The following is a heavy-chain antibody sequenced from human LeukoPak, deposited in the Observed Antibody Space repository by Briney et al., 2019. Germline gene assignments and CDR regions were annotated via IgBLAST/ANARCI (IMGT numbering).Heavy chain of an antibody. V-gene: IGHV3-23*01. Sequence: PGGSLRLSCAASGFTVSSNYMSWVRQAPGKGLEWVSAISGSGGSTYYADSVKGRFTISRDNSKNTLYLQMNSLRAEDTAVYYCAKAPWGTIFGVATGHYFDYWGQGTLVTVSS. CDR3: AKAPWGTIFGVATGHYFDY. D-gene: IGHD3-3*01. CDR1: GFTVSSNY. CDR2: ISGSGGST. J-gene: IGHJ4*02.